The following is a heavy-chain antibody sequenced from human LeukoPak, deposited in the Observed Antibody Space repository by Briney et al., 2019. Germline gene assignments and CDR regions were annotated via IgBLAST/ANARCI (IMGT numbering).Heavy chain of an antibody. CDR1: GFTFSSYW. V-gene: IGHV3-7*01. J-gene: IGHJ4*02. CDR2: IKQDGSDK. CDR3: AREGSGDYFDY. D-gene: IGHD4-17*01. Sequence: GGSLRLSCAASGFTFSSYWMSWVRQAPGKGLEWVANIKQDGSDKYYVDSVKGRFTISRDNAKNSLYLQMNSLRAEDTAVYYCAREGSGDYFDYWGQGTLVTVSS.